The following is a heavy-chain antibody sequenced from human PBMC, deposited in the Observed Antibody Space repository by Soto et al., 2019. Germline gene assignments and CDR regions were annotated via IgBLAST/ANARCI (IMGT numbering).Heavy chain of an antibody. J-gene: IGHJ3*02. CDR3: ARAHYDYVWGSYRYLGDAFDI. Sequence: GGSLRLSCAASGFTFSSYWMHWVRQAPGKGLVWVSRINSDGSSTSYADSVKGRFTISRDNAKNTLYRQMNSLRAEDTAVYYCARAHYDYVWGSYRYLGDAFDIWGQGTMVTVSS. D-gene: IGHD3-16*02. CDR2: INSDGSST. CDR1: GFTFSSYW. V-gene: IGHV3-74*01.